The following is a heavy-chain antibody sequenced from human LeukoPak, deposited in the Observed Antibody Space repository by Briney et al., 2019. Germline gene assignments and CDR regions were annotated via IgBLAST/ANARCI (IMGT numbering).Heavy chain of an antibody. J-gene: IGHJ4*02. D-gene: IGHD2-2*01. V-gene: IGHV4-34*01. Sequence: PSETLSLTCAVYGGSFSGYYWSWIRQPPGKGLEWIGEINHSGSTNYNPSLKSRVTASVDTSKNQFSLKLSSVTAADTAVYYCARERVVPAPGLDYWGQGTLVTVSS. CDR3: ARERVVPAPGLDY. CDR1: GGSFSGYY. CDR2: INHSGST.